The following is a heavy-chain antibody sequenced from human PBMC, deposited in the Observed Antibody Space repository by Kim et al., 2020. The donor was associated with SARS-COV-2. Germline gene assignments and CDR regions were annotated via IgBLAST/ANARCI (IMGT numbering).Heavy chain of an antibody. J-gene: IGHJ6*02. D-gene: IGHD4-17*01. CDR1: GFTFSSYG. V-gene: IGHV3-33*01. Sequence: GGSLRLSCAASGFTFSSYGMHWVRQAPGKGLEWVAVIWYDGSNKYYADSVKGRFTISRDNSKNTLYLQMNSLRAEDTAVYYCARELREPGARYYYYYGMDVWGQGTTVTVSS. CDR2: IWYDGSNK. CDR3: ARELREPGARYYYYYGMDV.